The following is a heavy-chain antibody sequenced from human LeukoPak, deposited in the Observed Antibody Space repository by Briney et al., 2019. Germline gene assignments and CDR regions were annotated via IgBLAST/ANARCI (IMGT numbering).Heavy chain of an antibody. CDR2: IIPIFGTA. CDR1: GGTFSSYA. Sequence: VASVKVSCKASGGTFSSYAISWVRQAPGQGLEWMGGIIPIFGTANYAQKFQGRVTITTDESTSTAYMELSSLRSEDTAVYYCARVRGGIRGTSQPYMGGTWFDPWGQGTLVTVSS. J-gene: IGHJ5*02. CDR3: ARVRGGIRGTSQPYMGGTWFDP. V-gene: IGHV1-69*05. D-gene: IGHD2-2*01.